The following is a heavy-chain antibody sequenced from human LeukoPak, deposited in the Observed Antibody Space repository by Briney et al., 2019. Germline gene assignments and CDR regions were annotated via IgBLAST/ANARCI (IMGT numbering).Heavy chain of an antibody. CDR1: GGSFSRYV. D-gene: IGHD5-24*01. V-gene: IGHV1-69*04. CDR3: ARDPDGNAYFDY. Sequence: GAPVKVSCKASGGSFSRYVISWVRQAPGQGLEWMGRITPIVGTVEYAQRFQGRVTITADRATSIAYMELTSLRSEDTAVYYCARDPDGNAYFDYWGQGTLVTVSS. J-gene: IGHJ4*02. CDR2: ITPIVGTV.